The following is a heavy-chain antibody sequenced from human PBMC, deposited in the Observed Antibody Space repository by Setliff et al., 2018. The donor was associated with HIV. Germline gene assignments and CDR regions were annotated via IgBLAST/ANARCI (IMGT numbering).Heavy chain of an antibody. D-gene: IGHD2-2*01. CDR1: GGTFSSYA. V-gene: IGHV1-69*05. Sequence: ASVKVSCKASGGTFSSYAISWVRQAPGQGLEWMGGIIPIFGTANYAQKFQGRVTITTDESTSTAYMELSSLRSEDTAVYYCARRRGVVPAAMDDAFDIWCQGTMVTVSS. CDR3: ARRRGVVPAAMDDAFDI. J-gene: IGHJ3*02. CDR2: IIPIFGTA.